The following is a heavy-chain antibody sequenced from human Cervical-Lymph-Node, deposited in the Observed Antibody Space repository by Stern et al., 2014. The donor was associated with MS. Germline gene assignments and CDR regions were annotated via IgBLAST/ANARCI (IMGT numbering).Heavy chain of an antibody. Sequence: QVQLQQWGAGLLKPSETLSLTCAVYGGSFSGYYWSWIRQPPGKGLEWIGEIDHSGSTNCNPSLKSRVTISVGTSENRFSLNLTSVTAADTAVYFCARAGYFGYFDCWGQGTLVTVSP. CDR1: GGSFSGYY. V-gene: IGHV4-34*01. CDR2: IDHSGST. CDR3: ARAGYFGYFDC. J-gene: IGHJ4*02. D-gene: IGHD3-10*01.